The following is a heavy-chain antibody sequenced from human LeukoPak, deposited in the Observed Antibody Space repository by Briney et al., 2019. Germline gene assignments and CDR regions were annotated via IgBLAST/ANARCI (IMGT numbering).Heavy chain of an antibody. CDR3: ARGRGQWLPEFDY. V-gene: IGHV4-39*07. J-gene: IGHJ4*02. CDR1: GGSISSSSYY. D-gene: IGHD6-19*01. Sequence: SETLSLTCTVSGGSISSSSYYWGWIRQPPGKGLEWIGSIYYSGSTYYNPSLKSRVSISVDTSKNQFSLKLRSVTAADTAVYYCARGRGQWLPEFDYWGQGTLVTVSS. CDR2: IYYSGST.